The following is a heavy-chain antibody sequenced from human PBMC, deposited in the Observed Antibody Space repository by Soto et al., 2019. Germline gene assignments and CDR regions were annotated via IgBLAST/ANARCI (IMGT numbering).Heavy chain of an antibody. CDR1: GGSISSGGYS. Sequence: SETLSLTCAVSGGSISSGGYSWSWIRQPPGKGLEWIGYIYHSGSTYYNPSLKSRVTISVDRSKNQFSLKLSSVTAADTAVYYCARGDYGDYVFDYWGQGTLVTVSS. D-gene: IGHD4-17*01. V-gene: IGHV4-30-2*01. CDR2: IYHSGST. CDR3: ARGDYGDYVFDY. J-gene: IGHJ4*02.